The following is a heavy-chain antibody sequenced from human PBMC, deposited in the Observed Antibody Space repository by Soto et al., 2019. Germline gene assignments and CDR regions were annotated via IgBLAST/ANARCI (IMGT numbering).Heavy chain of an antibody. CDR1: GYTLTSYG. J-gene: IGHJ4*02. CDR3: ARDNSGDFWSGYSLYYFDY. Sequence: ASVKVSCKTSGYTLTSYGISWVRQAPGQRLEWMGWISAYSGKANYAQKLQGRLTMTTDTSTSTAYMELRSLRSDDTALYYCARDNSGDFWSGYSLYYFDYWGQGTLVTVSS. CDR2: ISAYSGKA. V-gene: IGHV1-18*01. D-gene: IGHD3-3*01.